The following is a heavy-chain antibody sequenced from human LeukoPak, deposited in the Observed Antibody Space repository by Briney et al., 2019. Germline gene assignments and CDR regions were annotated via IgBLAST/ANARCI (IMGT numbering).Heavy chain of an antibody. CDR2: ISGGGSTP. J-gene: IGHJ4*02. CDR3: ARGKLGAATLDY. Sequence: GGSLRLSCAASGFTFSSYAMSWVRQAPGKGLEWVSAISGGGSTPYYADSVKGWFTISRDNSKNTLYLQMDSLRAEDTAVYYCARGKLGAATLDYWGQGTLVTVSS. V-gene: IGHV3-23*01. D-gene: IGHD1-26*01. CDR1: GFTFSSYA.